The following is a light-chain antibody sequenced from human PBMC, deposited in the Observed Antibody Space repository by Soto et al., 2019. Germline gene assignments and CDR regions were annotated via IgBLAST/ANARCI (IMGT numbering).Light chain of an antibody. CDR1: SSNIGSRI. J-gene: IGLJ2*01. V-gene: IGLV1-44*01. CDR3: APLDDSEFGVV. CDR2: TNN. Sequence: QSVLTQPPSASGAPGQRVTISCSGSSSNIGSRIVNWYQHVPGTAPKLLMYTNNQQSSGVPYRFSGSKAGSSTSRAISGLQSEDEGDYYCAPLDDSEFGVVFRGGTKRTVL.